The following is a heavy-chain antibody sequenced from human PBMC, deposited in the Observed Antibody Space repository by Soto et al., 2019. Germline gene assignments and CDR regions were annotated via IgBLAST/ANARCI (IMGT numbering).Heavy chain of an antibody. CDR3: AKGGQLLTEGGGY. V-gene: IGHV3-9*01. Sequence: EVQLVESGGGLVQPGRSLRLSYAASGFTFDDYAMHWVRQAPGKGLEWVSGISWNSGSIGYADSVKGRFTISRDNAKKSLYLQMNSLRAEDTALYYCAKGGQLLTEGGGYWGQGTLVTVSS. J-gene: IGHJ4*02. CDR1: GFTFDDYA. CDR2: ISWNSGSI. D-gene: IGHD2-2*01.